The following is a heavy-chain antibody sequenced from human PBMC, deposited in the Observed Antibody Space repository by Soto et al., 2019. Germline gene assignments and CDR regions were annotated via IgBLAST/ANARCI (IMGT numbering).Heavy chain of an antibody. D-gene: IGHD4-17*01. J-gene: IGHJ4*02. CDR1: GFTFSTYA. CDR3: AKDRYGDYGGIDY. CDR2: ITGSGGST. Sequence: GSLRLSCAASGFTFSTYAMIWVRQAPGKGLEWVSVITGSGGSTYYADSVKGRFTISRDTSKNTLFLQMNSLRAEDTAVYYCAKDRYGDYGGIDYWGQGTMVT. V-gene: IGHV3-23*01.